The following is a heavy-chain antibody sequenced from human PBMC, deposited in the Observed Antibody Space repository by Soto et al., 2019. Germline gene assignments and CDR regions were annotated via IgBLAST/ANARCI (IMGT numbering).Heavy chain of an antibody. CDR3: ARDSEQTVGWFDP. CDR1: GGSISSGDYY. D-gene: IGHD1-1*01. Sequence: QVQLQESGPGLVKPSQTLSLTCTVSGGSISSGDYYWSWIRQPPGQGLEWIGYIYYSGSTYYNPSLKSRVTISVDTSKNQFSLKLSSVTAADTAVYYCARDSEQTVGWFDPCGQGTLVTVSS. J-gene: IGHJ5*02. V-gene: IGHV4-30-4*01. CDR2: IYYSGST.